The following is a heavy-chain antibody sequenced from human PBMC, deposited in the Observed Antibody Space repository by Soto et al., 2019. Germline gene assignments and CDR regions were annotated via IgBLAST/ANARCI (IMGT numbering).Heavy chain of an antibody. J-gene: IGHJ5*02. CDR1: GFTFSSYA. Sequence: EVQLLESGGGLVQPGGSLRLSCAASGFTFSSYAMSWVRQAPGKGLEWVSAISGSGGSTYYADSVKGRFTISRDNTKSTLYLQMNSLRAEDTAVYYCAKGLTVKDWFDPWGQGTLVTVSS. D-gene: IGHD4-4*01. CDR3: AKGLTVKDWFDP. CDR2: ISGSGGST. V-gene: IGHV3-23*01.